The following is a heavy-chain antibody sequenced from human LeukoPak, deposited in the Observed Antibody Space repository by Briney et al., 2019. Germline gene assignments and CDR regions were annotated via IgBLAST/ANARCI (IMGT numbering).Heavy chain of an antibody. J-gene: IGHJ3*02. D-gene: IGHD4-23*01. CDR3: AILPKGSRRTVVTWAFDI. Sequence: PSETLSLTCTVSGGSISSSSYYWGWIRQPPGKGLEWIGSIYYSGSTYYNPSLKSRVTISVDTSKNQFSLKLSSVTAADTAVYYCAILPKGSRRTVVTWAFDIWGQGTMVTVSS. V-gene: IGHV4-39*07. CDR1: GGSISSSSYY. CDR2: IYYSGST.